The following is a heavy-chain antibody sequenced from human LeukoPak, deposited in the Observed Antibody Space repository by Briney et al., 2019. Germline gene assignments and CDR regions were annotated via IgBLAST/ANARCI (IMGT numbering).Heavy chain of an antibody. Sequence: ASVKVSCKASGGTFSSYAISWVRQAPGQGLEWMGRIIPIFGTANYAQKSQGRVTITTDESTSTAYMELSSLRSGATAVYLRARVSSPEDYWGQGTLVTVSS. D-gene: IGHD6-13*01. CDR1: GGTFSSYA. J-gene: IGHJ4*02. CDR3: ARVSSPEDY. CDR2: IIPIFGTA. V-gene: IGHV1-69*05.